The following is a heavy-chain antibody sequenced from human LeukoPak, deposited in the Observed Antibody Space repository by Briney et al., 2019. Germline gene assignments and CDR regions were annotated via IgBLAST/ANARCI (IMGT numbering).Heavy chain of an antibody. CDR2: IYYSGST. D-gene: IGHD3-16*02. CDR3: ARDVYVWGSYRPFDY. V-gene: IGHV4-39*02. Sequence: PSETLSLTCTVSGGSISSSSYYWGWIRQPPGKGLEWIESIYYSGSTYYNPSLKSRVTISVDTSKNQFSLKLSSVTAADTAVYYCARDVYVWGSYRPFDYWGQGTLVTVSS. CDR1: GGSISSSSYY. J-gene: IGHJ4*02.